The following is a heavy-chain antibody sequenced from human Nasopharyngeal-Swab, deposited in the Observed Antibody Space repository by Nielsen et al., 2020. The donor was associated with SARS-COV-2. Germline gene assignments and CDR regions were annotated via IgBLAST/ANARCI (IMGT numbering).Heavy chain of an antibody. CDR2: ISSSSTI. J-gene: IGHJ4*02. Sequence: GESLKISCAASGFTFSDYYMNWVRQAPGKGLEWVSSISSSSTIYYADSVKGRFTISRDNAKSSLYLQMNSLRAEDTAVYYCARGAPYSSSSGDFDYWGQGTLVTVSS. V-gene: IGHV3-69-1*01. CDR3: ARGAPYSSSSGDFDY. CDR1: GFTFSDYY. D-gene: IGHD6-6*01.